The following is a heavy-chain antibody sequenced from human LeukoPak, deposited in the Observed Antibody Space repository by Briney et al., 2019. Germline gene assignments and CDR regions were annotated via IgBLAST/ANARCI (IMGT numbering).Heavy chain of an antibody. CDR1: GGTFSSYA. D-gene: IGHD3-3*01. V-gene: IGHV1-69*05. CDR2: IIPIFGTA. J-gene: IGHJ4*02. CDR3: ARGYDFWSGYFDY. Sequence: SVKVSCRASGGTFSSYAVSWVRQAPGQGLEWMGGIIPIFGTANYAQKFQGRVTITTDESTSTAYMELSSLRSEDTAVYYCARGYDFWSGYFDYWGQGTLVTVSS.